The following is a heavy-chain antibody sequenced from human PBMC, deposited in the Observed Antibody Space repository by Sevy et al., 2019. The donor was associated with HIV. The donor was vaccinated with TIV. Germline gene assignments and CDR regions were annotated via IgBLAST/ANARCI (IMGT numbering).Heavy chain of an antibody. CDR1: GFTFSNYD. CDR2: ISSSSSNI. CDR3: AREGGYTDQGMDV. D-gene: IGHD5-12*01. Sequence: GGSLRLSCAASGFTFSNYDMNWVRQAPGKGVEWVSYISSSSSNIYYADSVKGRFTISRDNAKNSLYVQMNSLRAEDMAVYYCAREGGYTDQGMDVWGQGTTVTVSS. V-gene: IGHV3-48*01. J-gene: IGHJ6*02.